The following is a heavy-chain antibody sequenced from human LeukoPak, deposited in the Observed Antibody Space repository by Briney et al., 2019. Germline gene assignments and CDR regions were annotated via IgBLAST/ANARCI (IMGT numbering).Heavy chain of an antibody. D-gene: IGHD3-22*01. CDR1: RVSISSYY. J-gene: IGHJ4*02. CDR2: IHTSGST. V-gene: IGHV4-4*07. CDR3: ARGGYYYDSSGYYSFDY. Sequence: PSETLSLTCTVSRVSISSYYWSWIRQPAGKGLEGIGRIHTSGSTNYNPALKRRVTMSEDTSRNQFSLKLSSVTAADTAVYYCARGGYYYDSSGYYSFDYWGQGTLVTVSS.